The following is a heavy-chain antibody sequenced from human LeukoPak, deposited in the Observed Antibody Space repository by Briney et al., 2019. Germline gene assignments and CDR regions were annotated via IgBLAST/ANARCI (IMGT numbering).Heavy chain of an antibody. D-gene: IGHD2-2*01. CDR2: IMPIIGTA. V-gene: IGHV1-69*13. CDR1: GGTFDSLA. Sequence: SVKFSCKASGGTFDSLAISWVRQAPGQRHEWMGGIMPIIGTANYAQKFQGRVTITADESTSTAYMELSSLRSEDTAVYYCARGGVVVPAAIWYYYYMDVWGKGTTVTVSS. J-gene: IGHJ6*03. CDR3: ARGGVVVPAAIWYYYYMDV.